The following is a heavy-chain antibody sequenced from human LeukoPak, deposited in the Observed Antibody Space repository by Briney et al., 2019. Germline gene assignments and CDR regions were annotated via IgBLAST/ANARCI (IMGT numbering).Heavy chain of an antibody. D-gene: IGHD6-13*01. CDR2: INPNSGGT. CDR3: ALPGIAAAALGAFDI. J-gene: IGHJ3*02. Sequence: GASVKVSCKASGYTFTGYYMHWVRQAPGQGLEWMGWINPNSGGTNYAQKFQGRVAMTRDTSISTAYMELSRLRSDDTAVYYGALPGIAAAALGAFDIWGQGTMVTVSS. V-gene: IGHV1-2*02. CDR1: GYTFTGYY.